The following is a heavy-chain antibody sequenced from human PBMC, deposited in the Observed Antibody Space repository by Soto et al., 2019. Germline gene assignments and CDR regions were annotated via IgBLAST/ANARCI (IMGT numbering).Heavy chain of an antibody. J-gene: IGHJ6*02. CDR3: AMSTRGDYFYGMDV. CDR2: TIPMFAIE. CDR1: GGTFSSYA. Sequence: QVQLGQAGADVTKPGSSVKVSCTASGGTFSSYAVNWLRQAPGQGLEWMGGTIPMFAIEIYAQKFQGRVTTSSDEYASTAYMELSSLISEDTSVYYCAMSTRGDYFYGMDVWGQGTTVPVS. V-gene: IGHV1-69*01.